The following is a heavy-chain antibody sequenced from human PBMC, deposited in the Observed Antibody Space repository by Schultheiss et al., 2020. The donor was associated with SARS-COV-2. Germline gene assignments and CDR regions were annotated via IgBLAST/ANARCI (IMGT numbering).Heavy chain of an antibody. D-gene: IGHD6-13*01. Sequence: GGSLRLSCAASGFTFSTYAMSWVRQAPGEGLEWVSGISGGGGSTYYADSVKGRFTISRDNSKNTLYLQMNSLRAEDPALYYCASAPHSSSLAYWGQGTLVTVSS. CDR1: GFTFSTYA. CDR2: ISGGGGST. V-gene: IGHV3-23*01. CDR3: ASAPHSSSLAY. J-gene: IGHJ4*02.